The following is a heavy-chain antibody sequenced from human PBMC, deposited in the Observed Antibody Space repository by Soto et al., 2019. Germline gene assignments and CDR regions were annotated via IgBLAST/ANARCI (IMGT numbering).Heavy chain of an antibody. Sequence: QVQLVQSGAEVKKPGSSVKVSCKASGGSFSSYAISWMRQAPGQGLEWMGGIIPIFGTPSYAQKFQGRVTITADESTTTAYMDLSSLRSEDTAVYYCAREYRSSSGRFDNWGQGTLVTVSS. CDR3: AREYRSSSGRFDN. V-gene: IGHV1-69*01. D-gene: IGHD6-6*01. J-gene: IGHJ4*02. CDR2: IIPIFGTP. CDR1: GGSFSSYA.